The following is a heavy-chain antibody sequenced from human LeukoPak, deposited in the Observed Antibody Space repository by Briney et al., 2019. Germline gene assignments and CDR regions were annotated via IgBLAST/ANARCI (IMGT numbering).Heavy chain of an antibody. V-gene: IGHV4-38-2*02. Sequence: PSETLSLTCTVSGYSISSGYYWGWIRQPPGKGLEWIGSIYHSGSTYYNPSLKSRVTISVDTSKNQFSLKLSSVTAADTAVYYCARVPRCTNGVCYNGWYYYYMDVWGKGTTVTVSS. CDR1: GYSISSGYY. CDR2: IYHSGST. J-gene: IGHJ6*03. CDR3: ARVPRCTNGVCYNGWYYYYMDV. D-gene: IGHD2-8*01.